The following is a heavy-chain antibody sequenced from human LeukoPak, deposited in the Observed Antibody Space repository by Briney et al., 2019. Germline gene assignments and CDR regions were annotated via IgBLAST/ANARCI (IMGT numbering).Heavy chain of an antibody. V-gene: IGHV3-30*02. D-gene: IGHD3-3*01. CDR1: GFTFSSYA. CDR2: IRYDGSNK. J-gene: IGHJ6*03. CDR3: AKGSKEVLFTRDHYMDV. Sequence: GGSLRLSCAASGFTFSSYAMHWVRQAPGKGLEWVTFIRYDGSNKYYADSVKGRFTISRDNSKSTLYLQMNSLRAEDTAVYYCAKGSKEVLFTRDHYMDVWGKGTTVTISS.